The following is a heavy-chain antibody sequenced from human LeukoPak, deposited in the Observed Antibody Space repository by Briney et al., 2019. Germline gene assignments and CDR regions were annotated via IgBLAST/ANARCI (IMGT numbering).Heavy chain of an antibody. V-gene: IGHV3-23*01. J-gene: IGHJ3*02. Sequence: PGGSLRLSCAASGFTFSSYAMSWVRQAPGKGLEWVSLISSSGGSTYYADSVKGRFTISRDNSKNTLYLQMNSLRAEDTAVYYCARDRNAFDIWGQGTMVTVSS. CDR1: GFTFSSYA. CDR3: ARDRNAFDI. CDR2: ISSSGGST.